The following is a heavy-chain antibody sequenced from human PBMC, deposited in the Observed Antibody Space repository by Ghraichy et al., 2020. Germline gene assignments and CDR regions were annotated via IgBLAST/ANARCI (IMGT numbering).Heavy chain of an antibody. V-gene: IGHV1-2*02. Sequence: ASVKVSCKASGYTFTGYYMHWVRQAPGQGLEWMGWINPNSGGTNYAQKFQGRVTMTRDTSISTAYMELSRLRSDDTAVYYCARVDRGSILNDAFDIWGQGTMVTVSS. CDR1: GYTFTGYY. J-gene: IGHJ3*02. CDR3: ARVDRGSILNDAFDI. CDR2: INPNSGGT. D-gene: IGHD2-2*01.